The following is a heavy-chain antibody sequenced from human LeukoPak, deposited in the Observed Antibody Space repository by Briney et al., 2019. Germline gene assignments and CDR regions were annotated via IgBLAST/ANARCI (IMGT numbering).Heavy chain of an antibody. J-gene: IGHJ5*02. CDR3: ARDVTCGDIVVVVAACNWFDP. V-gene: IGHV1-69*06. D-gene: IGHD2-15*01. CDR2: IIPIFGTA. Sequence: ASVKVSCKASGGAFSSYAISWVRQAPGQGLEWMGGIIPIFGTANYAQKFQGRVTITADKSTSTAYMELSSLRSEDTAVYYCARDVTCGDIVVVVAACNWFDPWGQGTLVTVSS. CDR1: GGAFSSYA.